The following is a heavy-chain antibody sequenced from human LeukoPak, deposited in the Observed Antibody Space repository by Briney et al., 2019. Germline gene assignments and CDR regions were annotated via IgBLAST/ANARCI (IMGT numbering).Heavy chain of an antibody. J-gene: IGHJ4*02. CDR2: ISGSGGKS. D-gene: IGHD3-10*01. Sequence: PGGSLRLSCAASGFTFSNYAMSWVRQAPGKGLEWVSAISGSGGKSYYADSVKGRFTISRDDAKNSLYLQMNSLRAEDTAVYYCARTLFTSGSYYSDYWGQGTLVTVSS. V-gene: IGHV3-23*01. CDR1: GFTFSNYA. CDR3: ARTLFTSGSYYSDY.